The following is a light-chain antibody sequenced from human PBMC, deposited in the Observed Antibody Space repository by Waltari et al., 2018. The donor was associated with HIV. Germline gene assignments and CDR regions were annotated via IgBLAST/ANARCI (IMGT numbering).Light chain of an antibody. V-gene: IGKV1-39*01. CDR1: QTISTC. CDR3: HQTFRTPLT. CDR2: SAS. Sequence: DIQMMQSPSSLAASVGDKFRITCRASQTISTCLNWYRQAPGMAPKLLIFSASKLQSGVPSRFSGTGYGTVFTLAVSSLEPEDVATYFCHQTFRTPLTFGQGTRVEIK. J-gene: IGKJ5*01.